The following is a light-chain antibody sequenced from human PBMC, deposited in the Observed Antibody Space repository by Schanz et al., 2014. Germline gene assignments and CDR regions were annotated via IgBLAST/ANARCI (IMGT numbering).Light chain of an antibody. J-gene: IGLJ3*02. CDR3: SSHTTDTTWL. CDR2: GVY. CDR1: SSDVGAYNH. Sequence: QSALTQPASVSGSPGQSITISCTGTSSDVGAYNHVSWYQQHPGKAPKLIIYGVYNRPSGVSNRFSASKSGNTASLTISGLQAEDEADYYCSSHTTDTTWLFGGGTKLTVL. V-gene: IGLV2-14*03.